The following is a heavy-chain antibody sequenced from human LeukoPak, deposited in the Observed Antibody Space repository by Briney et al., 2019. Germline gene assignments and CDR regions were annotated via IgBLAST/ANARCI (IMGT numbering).Heavy chain of an antibody. V-gene: IGHV1-18*01. J-gene: IGHJ4*02. CDR3: ARDYRTGFDY. D-gene: IGHD7-27*01. CDR1: GYTFTGYG. CDR2: ISTYNGNT. Sequence: GASVKVSCKASGYTFTGYGISWVRQAPGQGLEWLGWISTYNGNTHYAQKLQGRVTMTTDTSTTTAYMELRSLRSDDTAVYYCARDYRTGFDYWGQGTLVTVSS.